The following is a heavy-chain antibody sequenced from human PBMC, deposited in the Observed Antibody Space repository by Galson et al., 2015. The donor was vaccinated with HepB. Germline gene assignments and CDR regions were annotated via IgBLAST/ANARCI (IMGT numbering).Heavy chain of an antibody. Sequence: SLRLSCAASGFTFSDDYMSWIRQAPGKGLEWVSYISSSRSYTNYADSVKGRFTISRDNAKNSLYLQMNSLRADDTAVYYCARWVRGVTDYFDYWGQGTLVTVSS. CDR3: ARWVRGVTDYFDY. J-gene: IGHJ4*02. CDR2: ISSSRSYT. D-gene: IGHD3-10*01. CDR1: GFTFSDDY. V-gene: IGHV3-11*03.